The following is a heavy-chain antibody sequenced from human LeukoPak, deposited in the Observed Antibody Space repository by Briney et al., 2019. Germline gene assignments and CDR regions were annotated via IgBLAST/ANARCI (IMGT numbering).Heavy chain of an antibody. J-gene: IGHJ4*02. CDR2: INGGGGST. CDR3: ARDGKGEYYFDY. V-gene: IGHV3-23*01. CDR1: GFTFSTYA. D-gene: IGHD1-1*01. Sequence: PGGSLRLSCAASGFTFSTYAMTWVRQAPGKGLEWVSAINGGGGSTYYADSVKGRFTISRDNSKNTLYLQMNSLRAEDTAVYYCARDGKGEYYFDYWGQGTLVTVSS.